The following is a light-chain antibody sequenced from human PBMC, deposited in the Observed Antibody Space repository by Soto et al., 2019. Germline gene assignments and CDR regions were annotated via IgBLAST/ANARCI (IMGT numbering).Light chain of an antibody. CDR2: DAS. Sequence: EVVLTQSPATLSLSPGDRATLSCRASQSVSIDFAWYQQKPGQAPRLLIYDASNRATGIPARFSGSGSGTDFTLTISILEPEDLAVYYCQHRHNFGPGTKVDIK. CDR3: QHRHN. CDR1: QSVSID. J-gene: IGKJ3*01. V-gene: IGKV3-11*01.